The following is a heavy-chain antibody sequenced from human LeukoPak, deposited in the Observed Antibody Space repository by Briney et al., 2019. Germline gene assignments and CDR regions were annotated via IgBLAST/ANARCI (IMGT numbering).Heavy chain of an antibody. D-gene: IGHD1-1*01. CDR3: ARGPSLERNWFDP. V-gene: IGHV3-21*01. J-gene: IGHJ5*02. CDR1: GFTFSSYS. Sequence: GGSLRLSCAASGFTFSSYSMNWVRQAPGKGLEWVSSISSSSSYIYYADSVKGRFTISRDNAKNSLYLQMNSLRAEDTAVYYCARGPSLERNWFDPWGQGTLVTVST. CDR2: ISSSSSYI.